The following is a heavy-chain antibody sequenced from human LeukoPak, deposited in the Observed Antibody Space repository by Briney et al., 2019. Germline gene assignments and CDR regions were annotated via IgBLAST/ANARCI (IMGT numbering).Heavy chain of an antibody. CDR3: ARDRRGSGSYYAHFDY. Sequence: GGSLRLSCAASGFTFSSYAMHWVRQAPGKGLEWVAVISYDGSNKYYADSVKGRFTISRDNSKNTLYLQMNSLRAEDTAVYYCARDRRGSGSYYAHFDYWGQGTLVTVSS. CDR2: ISYDGSNK. CDR1: GFTFSSYA. V-gene: IGHV3-30-3*01. D-gene: IGHD3-10*01. J-gene: IGHJ4*02.